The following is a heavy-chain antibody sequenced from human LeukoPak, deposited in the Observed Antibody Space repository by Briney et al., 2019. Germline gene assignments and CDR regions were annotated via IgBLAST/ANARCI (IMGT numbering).Heavy chain of an antibody. CDR1: GGSISGGGYY. Sequence: SETLSLPCTVSGGSISGGGYYWSWIRQHPGKGLEWIGYIYYSGSTYYNPSLKSRVTISVDTSKNQFSLKLSSVTAADTAVYYCATLYCSSTSCQFDYWGQGTLVTVSS. V-gene: IGHV4-31*03. D-gene: IGHD2-2*01. J-gene: IGHJ4*02. CDR2: IYYSGST. CDR3: ATLYCSSTSCQFDY.